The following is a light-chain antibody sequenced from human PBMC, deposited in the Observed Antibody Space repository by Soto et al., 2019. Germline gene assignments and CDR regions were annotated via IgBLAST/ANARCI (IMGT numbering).Light chain of an antibody. Sequence: DIVMTQSPDSLAVSLGERATINCKSSQSVLYSSNNKNYLAWYQQKPGQPPKLLIYWASTRESGVPDRFSGRGSGTDFALTISRLQAEDVAVYYCQQYFSTPPYTFGQGTKLDIK. V-gene: IGKV4-1*01. CDR2: WAS. CDR3: QQYFSTPPYT. J-gene: IGKJ2*01. CDR1: QSVLYSSNNKNY.